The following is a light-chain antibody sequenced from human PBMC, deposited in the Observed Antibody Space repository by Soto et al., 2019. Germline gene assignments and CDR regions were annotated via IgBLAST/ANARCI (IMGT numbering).Light chain of an antibody. CDR3: HQYNKWPRT. V-gene: IGKV3-15*01. CDR2: DAS. J-gene: IGKJ1*01. CDR1: QSVDKD. Sequence: IVMTQSPATLSVSPGEGATLSCRPSQSVDKDLAWYRQKPGQAPSLLVYDASTRATGVPARFSGSGSGTEFTLTITSLQSEDFAVYFCHQYNKWPRTFGRGTKVEI.